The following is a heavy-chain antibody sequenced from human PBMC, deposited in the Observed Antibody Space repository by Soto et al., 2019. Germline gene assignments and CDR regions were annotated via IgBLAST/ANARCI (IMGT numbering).Heavy chain of an antibody. CDR3: ARVQYSSSLSDY. Sequence: GGSLRLSCAASGFTFSDYYMSWIRQSPGKGLEWVSHISSSGTTIYYADSVKGRFTISRDNAKNSLYLQMNSLRAEDTAVYYCARVQYSSSLSDYWGQGTLVPVSS. V-gene: IGHV3-11*01. J-gene: IGHJ4*02. D-gene: IGHD6-13*01. CDR1: GFTFSDYY. CDR2: ISSSGTTI.